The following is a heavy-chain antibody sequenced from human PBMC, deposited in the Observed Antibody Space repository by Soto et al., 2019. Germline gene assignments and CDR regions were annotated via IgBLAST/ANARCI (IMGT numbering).Heavy chain of an antibody. J-gene: IGHJ4*02. Sequence: LRLSCAASGFTFSTFAMSWVRQAPGKGLEWVSTISSGGHNTYYADSVKGRFTISSDNSRNTLSLQMNRLRAEDTAVYDCASSPWMANPFLYWGLGALVTVSS. V-gene: IGHV3-23*01. CDR2: ISSGGHNT. D-gene: IGHD5-12*01. CDR1: GFTFSTFA. CDR3: ASSPWMANPFLY.